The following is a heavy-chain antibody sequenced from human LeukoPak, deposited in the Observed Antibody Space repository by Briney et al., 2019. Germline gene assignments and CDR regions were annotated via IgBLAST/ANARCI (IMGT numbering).Heavy chain of an antibody. CDR3: AKDSYYHDSSGYDYFDY. Sequence: GGSLRLSCAASGFTFSSYAMSWVRQAPGKGLEWVSAISASGGSTYYADSVKGRFTISRDNSKNTLYVQMNSLRAEDTAIYYCAKDSYYHDSSGYDYFDYWGQGTLVTVSS. CDR1: GFTFSSYA. J-gene: IGHJ4*02. V-gene: IGHV3-23*01. CDR2: ISASGGST. D-gene: IGHD3-22*01.